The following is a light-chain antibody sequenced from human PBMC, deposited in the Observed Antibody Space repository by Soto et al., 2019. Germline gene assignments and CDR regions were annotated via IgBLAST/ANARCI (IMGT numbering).Light chain of an antibody. CDR3: QQYDSSPLT. Sequence: DIQMPQSPSTLSASVGDRVTITCRASQTISTWLAWYQQKPGKAPKLLIYKASTLESGVPSRFSGSRSGTEFTLTISSLQTDDFATYYCQQYDSSPLTFGGGTKADI. CDR2: KAS. V-gene: IGKV1-5*03. CDR1: QTISTW. J-gene: IGKJ4*01.